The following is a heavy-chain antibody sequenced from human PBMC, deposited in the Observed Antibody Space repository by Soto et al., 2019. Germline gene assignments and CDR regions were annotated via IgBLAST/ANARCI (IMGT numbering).Heavy chain of an antibody. V-gene: IGHV1-69*01. CDR1: GGTFSSYA. CDR3: ARDHYYGSGPPRLVYGMDV. CDR2: IIPIFGTA. D-gene: IGHD3-10*01. J-gene: IGHJ6*02. Sequence: QVQLVQSGAEVKKPGSSVKVSCKASGGTFSSYAISWVRQAPGQGLEWMGGIIPIFGTANYAQKFQGRVTITADESTSTAYMELSSLRSEDTAVYYCARDHYYGSGPPRLVYGMDVWGQGTTVTVSS.